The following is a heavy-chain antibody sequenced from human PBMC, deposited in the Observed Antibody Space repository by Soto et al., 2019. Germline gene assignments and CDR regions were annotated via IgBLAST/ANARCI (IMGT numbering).Heavy chain of an antibody. D-gene: IGHD3-22*01. J-gene: IGHJ4*02. V-gene: IGHV4-30-4*01. CDR3: ARKNYYDSSGYSPFDY. CDR2: IYYSGST. Sequence: QVQLQESGPGLVKPSQTLSLTCTVSGGSISSGDYYWSWTRQPPGKGLEWIGYIYYSGSTYYNPSLKSRVTISVDTSKNQFSLKLSSVTAADTAVYYCARKNYYDSSGYSPFDYWGQGTLVTVSS. CDR1: GGSISSGDYY.